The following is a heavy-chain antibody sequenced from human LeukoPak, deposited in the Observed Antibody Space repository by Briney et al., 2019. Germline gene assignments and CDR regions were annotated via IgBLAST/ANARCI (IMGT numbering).Heavy chain of an antibody. D-gene: IGHD6-6*01. J-gene: IGHJ4*02. CDR1: GFDFSKYT. CDR3: ARVVLDHF. Sequence: GGSLRLSCAASGFDFSKYTMSWVRQAPGKGLEWVSSISSGSRRIHYADSMRGRFTISRDNTKSSVYLQMHNLRVEDTATYFCARVVLDHFWGRGTLVTVSS. V-gene: IGHV3-21*06. CDR2: ISSGSRRI.